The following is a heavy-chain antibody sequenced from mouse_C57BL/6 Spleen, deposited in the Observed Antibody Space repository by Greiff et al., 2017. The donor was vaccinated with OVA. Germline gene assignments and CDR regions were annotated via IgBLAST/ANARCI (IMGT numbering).Heavy chain of an antibody. CDR2: IDPRSGNT. J-gene: IGHJ2*01. CDR1: GYTFTGYG. Sequence: QVQLKQSGAELARPGASVTLSCKASGYTFTGYGIHWVKQRPGQGLEWIGEIDPRSGNTYYNEKFKGKATLTADKSSSTAYMELRSLRSEDAAVYFCARGGSSLGGCSFDYWGQGTTLTVSS. CDR3: ARGGSSLGGCSFDY. V-gene: IGHV1-81*01. D-gene: IGHD1-1*01.